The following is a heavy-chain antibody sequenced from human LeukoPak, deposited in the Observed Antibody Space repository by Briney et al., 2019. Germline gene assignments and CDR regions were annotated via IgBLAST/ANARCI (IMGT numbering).Heavy chain of an antibody. CDR2: IYSNGST. CDR1: DFTVSRNY. D-gene: IGHD3-22*01. CDR3: ARFYSSGSFGAFDI. J-gene: IGHJ3*02. Sequence: GGSLRLSCATSDFTVSRNYMSWVRKAPGKGLEWVSIIYSNGSTYYADSMKGRFTISRDNSKNTLYLQMNSLRAEDTAVYYCARFYSSGSFGAFDIWGQGTMVSVSS. V-gene: IGHV3-53*01.